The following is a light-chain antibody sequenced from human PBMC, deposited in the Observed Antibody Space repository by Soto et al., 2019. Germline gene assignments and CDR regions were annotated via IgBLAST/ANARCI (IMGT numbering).Light chain of an antibody. CDR3: SSFAGNHNLV. V-gene: IGLV2-8*01. CDR1: SSDVGGYNY. CDR2: EVS. Sequence: QSALTQPPSASGSPGQSVTISCTGTSSDVGGYNYVSWYQQHPGKAPKLMISEVSKRPSGVPDRFSGSKSGNTASLTVSGLQAEDEADYYCSSFAGNHNLVFGGGTQLTVL. J-gene: IGLJ2*01.